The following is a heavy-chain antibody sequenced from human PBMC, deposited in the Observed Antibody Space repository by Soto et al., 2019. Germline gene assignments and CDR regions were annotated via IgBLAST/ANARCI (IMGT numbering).Heavy chain of an antibody. CDR1: GFTFSSYW. D-gene: IGHD2-2*02. V-gene: IGHV3-7*01. CDR3: ARDPRYIPRADETIDY. CDR2: IKQDGSEK. J-gene: IGHJ4*02. Sequence: EVQLVESGGGLVQPGGSLRLSCAASGFTFSSYWMSWVRQAPGKGLEWVANIKQDGSEKYYVDSVKGRFTISRDNAKNSLYLQMNSLRAEDTAVYYCARDPRYIPRADETIDYWGQGTLVTVSS.